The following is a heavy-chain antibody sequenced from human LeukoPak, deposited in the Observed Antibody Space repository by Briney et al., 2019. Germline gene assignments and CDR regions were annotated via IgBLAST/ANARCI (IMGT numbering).Heavy chain of an antibody. CDR3: AKRDRPCSGDCSAPYYFDY. J-gene: IGHJ4*02. V-gene: IGHV3-33*06. CDR1: GFTFSSYG. CDR2: LWSDGSNK. D-gene: IGHD2-21*02. Sequence: GRSLRLSCAASGFTFSSYGMHWVRQAPGKGLEWVAVLWSDGSNKYYADSVKGRFTISRDNSKNTLYLQMNSLRAEDTAVYYCAKRDRPCSGDCSAPYYFDYWGQGTLVTVSS.